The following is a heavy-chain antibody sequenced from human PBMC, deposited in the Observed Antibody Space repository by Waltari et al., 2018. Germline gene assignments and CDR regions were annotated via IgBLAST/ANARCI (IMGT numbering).Heavy chain of an antibody. CDR1: GFTFTTYW. CDR2: INSDGRGT. J-gene: IGHJ4*02. Sequence: EVDLVESGGGLVQPGGSLRLSCAACGFTFTTYWMHWVRQAPGKGLVWVSRINSDGRGTSYADSVQGRYTISRDNAKNTVFLQMNSLRVDDTAVYYCVRRLDKRRGFDYWGQGTLVAVSS. V-gene: IGHV3-74*01. D-gene: IGHD3-16*01. CDR3: VRRLDKRRGFDY.